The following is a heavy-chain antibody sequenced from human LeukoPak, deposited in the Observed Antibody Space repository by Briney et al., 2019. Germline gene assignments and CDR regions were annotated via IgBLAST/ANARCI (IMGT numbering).Heavy chain of an antibody. J-gene: IGHJ5*02. Sequence: PGGSLRLSCAASGFTFDDYAMHWVRQAPGKGLEWVSGISWNSGSIGYADSVKGRFTISRGNAKNSLYLQMNSLRAEDTALYYCAKARLWFGELTFDPWGQGTLVTVSS. D-gene: IGHD3-10*01. CDR2: ISWNSGSI. V-gene: IGHV3-9*01. CDR1: GFTFDDYA. CDR3: AKARLWFGELTFDP.